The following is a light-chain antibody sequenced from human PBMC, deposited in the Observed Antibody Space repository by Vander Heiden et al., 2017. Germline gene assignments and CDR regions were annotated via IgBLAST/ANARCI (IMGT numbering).Light chain of an antibody. CDR3: NTRDSSGNRLV. Sequence: SSELTQDPAVSVALGQTVRITCQGDSLRSYYASWYQQKPGQAPVLVIYGENSRPSGIPDRFSGSTSGNTTTLTITGAQAGDEADYYCNTRDSSGNRLVVGGGTKLAVL. V-gene: IGLV3-19*01. CDR2: GEN. J-gene: IGLJ2*01. CDR1: SLRSYY.